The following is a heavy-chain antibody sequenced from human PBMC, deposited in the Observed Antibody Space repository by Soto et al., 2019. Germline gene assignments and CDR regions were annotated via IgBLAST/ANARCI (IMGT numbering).Heavy chain of an antibody. V-gene: IGHV4-59*01. Sequence: PSETLSLTCTVSVGSISSYYWSWIRQSPGKGLEWFTHIYNSGTTNYNPSLKSRVTISVDTSRNQFSLKLSSVTAADTAVYYCATDCGDYVGAFHIWGQGTIVTVSS. CDR3: ATDCGDYVGAFHI. D-gene: IGHD4-17*01. CDR2: IYNSGTT. J-gene: IGHJ3*02. CDR1: VGSISSYY.